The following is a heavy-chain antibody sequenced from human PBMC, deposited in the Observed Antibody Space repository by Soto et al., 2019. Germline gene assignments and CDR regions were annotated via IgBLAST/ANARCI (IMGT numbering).Heavy chain of an antibody. J-gene: IGHJ6*02. CDR2: IWYDGSNK. CDR1: GFTFSSYG. V-gene: IGHV3-33*01. Sequence: PGGSLRLSCAASGFTFSSYGMHWVRQAPGKGLEWVAVIWYDGSNKYYADSVKGRFTISRDNSKNTLYLQMNSLRAEDTAVYYCARDPSPAYYYGMDVWGQGTTVTGSS. CDR3: ARDPSPAYYYGMDV.